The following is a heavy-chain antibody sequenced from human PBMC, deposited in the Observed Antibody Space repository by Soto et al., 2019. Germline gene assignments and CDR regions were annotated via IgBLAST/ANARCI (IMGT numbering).Heavy chain of an antibody. V-gene: IGHV4-31*03. CDR1: GGSNSSSSYY. Sequence: SETLSLTCTVSGGSNSSSSYYWGWIRQPPGKGLEWIGYIYYSGSTYYNPSLKSRVTISVDTSKNQFSLKLSSVTAADTAVYYCAREDDGYIDYWGQGTLVTVSS. J-gene: IGHJ4*02. CDR2: IYYSGST. D-gene: IGHD5-18*01. CDR3: AREDDGYIDY.